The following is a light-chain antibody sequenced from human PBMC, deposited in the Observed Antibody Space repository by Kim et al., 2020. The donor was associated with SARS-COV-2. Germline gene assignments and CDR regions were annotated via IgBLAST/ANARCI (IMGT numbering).Light chain of an antibody. CDR2: GAS. CDR1: QSGSSSY. J-gene: IGKJ2*01. Sequence: EIVLMQSPGTLSLSPGERATLSCRASQSGSSSYLAWYQQKPGQAPRLLIHGASSRATGIPDRFSGSGSGTDFTLTISRLEPEDFAVYYCQQYGSSPRTFGQGTKREIK. V-gene: IGKV3-20*01. CDR3: QQYGSSPRT.